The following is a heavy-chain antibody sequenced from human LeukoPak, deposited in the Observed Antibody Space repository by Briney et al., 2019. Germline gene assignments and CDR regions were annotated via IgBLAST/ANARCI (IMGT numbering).Heavy chain of an antibody. CDR3: ARTPFLRRDYMDV. J-gene: IGHJ6*03. V-gene: IGHV1-46*01. CDR1: GYTFTNYY. D-gene: IGHD5/OR15-5a*01. CDR2: INPSGGST. Sequence: ASVKVSCKASGYTFTNYYIQWVRQAPGQGLEWMGIINPSGGSTSYAQKFQGRVTMTRGMSTSTVYMELSSLRSEDTAVYYCARTPFLRRDYMDVWGKGTTVTVSS.